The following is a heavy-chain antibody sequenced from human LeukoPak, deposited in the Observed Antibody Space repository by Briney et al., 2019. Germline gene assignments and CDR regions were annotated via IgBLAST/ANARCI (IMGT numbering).Heavy chain of an antibody. Sequence: GGSVRLSCAASGFTFSSYSMNWVRHAPGEGLEGVSSISSSSSYIYYADSVKGRFTISRDNAKNSLYLQMNSLRAEDTAVYYCARRDYYDSSPWGQGTLVTVSS. V-gene: IGHV3-21*01. CDR2: ISSSSSYI. D-gene: IGHD3-22*01. J-gene: IGHJ5*02. CDR3: ARRDYYDSSP. CDR1: GFTFSSYS.